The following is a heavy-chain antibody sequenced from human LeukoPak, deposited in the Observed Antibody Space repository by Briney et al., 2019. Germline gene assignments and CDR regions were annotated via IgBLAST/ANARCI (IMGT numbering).Heavy chain of an antibody. V-gene: IGHV3-21*01. Sequence: GGSLRLSCAASGFTFSSYSMNWVRQAPGKGLEWVSSISSSSSYIYYADSVKGRFTISRDNAKNSLYLQMNSLRAEDTAVYYCARGQYSGSSRDWFDPWGQGTLVTVSS. CDR2: ISSSSSYI. CDR1: GFTFSSYS. D-gene: IGHD1-26*01. J-gene: IGHJ5*02. CDR3: ARGQYSGSSRDWFDP.